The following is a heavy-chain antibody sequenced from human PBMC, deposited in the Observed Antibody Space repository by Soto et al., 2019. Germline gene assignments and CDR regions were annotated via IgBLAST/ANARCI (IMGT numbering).Heavy chain of an antibody. J-gene: IGHJ6*02. CDR1: GFTFDDYT. V-gene: IGHV3-43*01. D-gene: IGHD2-2*01. Sequence: GGSLRLSCAASGFTFDDYTMHWVRQAPGKGLEWVSLISWHGDTTYYADSVKGRFTMSRDNSKNSLFLQMNSLTTEDSALYYCAKDVSYCHGPSCYGLHYYGMDVWGQGTTVTVSS. CDR2: ISWHGDTT. CDR3: AKDVSYCHGPSCYGLHYYGMDV.